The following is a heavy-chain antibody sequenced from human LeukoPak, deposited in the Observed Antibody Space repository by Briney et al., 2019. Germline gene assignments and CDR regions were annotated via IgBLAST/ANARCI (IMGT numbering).Heavy chain of an antibody. D-gene: IGHD1-26*01. V-gene: IGHV1-2*02. CDR3: ARGYAWELLGPYFDY. Sequence: ASVKVSCKASGYTFTGYYMHWVRQAPGQGLEWMGWINPNSGGTNYAQKFQGRVTMTRDTSISTAYMELSRLRSDDTAVYYCARGYAWELLGPYFDYWGQGTLVTVSS. J-gene: IGHJ4*02. CDR1: GYTFTGYY. CDR2: INPNSGGT.